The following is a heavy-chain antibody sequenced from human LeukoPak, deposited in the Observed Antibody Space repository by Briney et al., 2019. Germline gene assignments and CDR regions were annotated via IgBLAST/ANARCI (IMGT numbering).Heavy chain of an antibody. CDR2: IRYDGSNK. D-gene: IGHD1-7*01. CDR3: ARDRLFGNLPDY. CDR1: GFTFSSYG. V-gene: IGHV3-30*02. J-gene: IGHJ4*02. Sequence: GGSLRLSCAASGFTFSSYGMHWVRQAPGKGLEWVAFIRYDGSNKYYADSVKGRFTISRDNAKNSLNLQMNSLRAEDTTVYYCARDRLFGNLPDYWGQGTLVTVSS.